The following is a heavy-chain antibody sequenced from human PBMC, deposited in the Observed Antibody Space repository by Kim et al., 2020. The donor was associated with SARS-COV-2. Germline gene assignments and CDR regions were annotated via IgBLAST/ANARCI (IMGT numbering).Heavy chain of an antibody. Sequence: GGSLRLSCAASGFTFSSYEMNWVRQAPGKGLEWVSYISSSGSTIYYADSVKGRFTISRDNAKNSLYLQMNSLRAEDTAVYYCARDRSYDSSGYDLREAFDIWGQGTMVTVSS. D-gene: IGHD3-22*01. CDR3: ARDRSYDSSGYDLREAFDI. V-gene: IGHV3-48*03. J-gene: IGHJ3*02. CDR1: GFTFSSYE. CDR2: ISSSGSTI.